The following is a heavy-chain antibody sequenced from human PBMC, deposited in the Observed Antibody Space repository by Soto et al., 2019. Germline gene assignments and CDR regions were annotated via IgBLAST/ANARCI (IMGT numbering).Heavy chain of an antibody. Sequence: SETLSLTCAVSGYSISSSNGWGWIRQPPGKGLEWIGYIYYSGSTYYNPSLKRRVTMSVDTSKNQFSLKLSSVTAVDTAVYYCARRGGRGYSGYDYFDYWGQGTLVTVFS. CDR2: IYYSGST. V-gene: IGHV4-28*01. CDR3: ARRGGRGYSGYDYFDY. CDR1: GYSISSSNG. D-gene: IGHD5-12*01. J-gene: IGHJ4*02.